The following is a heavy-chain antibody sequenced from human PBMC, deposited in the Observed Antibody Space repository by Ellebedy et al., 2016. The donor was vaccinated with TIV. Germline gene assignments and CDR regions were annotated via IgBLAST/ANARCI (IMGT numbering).Heavy chain of an antibody. J-gene: IGHJ4*02. Sequence: PGGSLRLSCAASGFTFSNYALHWVRQAPGKGLEWVSTISHTGTRTYYTDSVEGRFIISRDTSKKTLYLQMNGLRAEDTAIYYCAKGRGGGSDSSAPRYYFDYWGLGTLVTVSS. V-gene: IGHV3-23*01. CDR2: ISHTGTRT. CDR3: AKGRGGGSDSSAPRYYFDY. D-gene: IGHD3-22*01. CDR1: GFTFSNYA.